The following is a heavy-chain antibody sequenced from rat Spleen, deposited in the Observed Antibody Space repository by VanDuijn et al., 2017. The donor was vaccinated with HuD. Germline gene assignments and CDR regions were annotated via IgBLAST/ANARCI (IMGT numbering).Heavy chain of an antibody. V-gene: IGHV3-1*01. CDR1: GYSITNNY. CDR3: ARYRNTMGLFDY. CDR2: ISYSGST. D-gene: IGHD1-7*01. Sequence: EVQLQESGPGLVKPSQSLSLTCSVTGYSITNNYWGWIRKFPGNKMEWMGYISYSGSTNYNPSLKSRISITRDTSKNQFFLQLNSVTTEDTATYYCARYRNTMGLFDYWGQGVMVTVSS. J-gene: IGHJ2*01.